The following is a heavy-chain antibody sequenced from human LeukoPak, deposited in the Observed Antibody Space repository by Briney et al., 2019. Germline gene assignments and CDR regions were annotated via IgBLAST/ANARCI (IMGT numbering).Heavy chain of an antibody. Sequence: SETLSLTCAVYGGSFSGYYWSWIRQPPGKGLEWIGEINHSGSTNYNPSLKSRVTISVDTSKNQFSLKLSSVTAADTAVYYCARELVVITRAMRRNWFDPWGQGTLVTVSS. D-gene: IGHD3-22*01. J-gene: IGHJ5*02. CDR1: GGSFSGYY. V-gene: IGHV4-34*09. CDR3: ARELVVITRAMRRNWFDP. CDR2: INHSGST.